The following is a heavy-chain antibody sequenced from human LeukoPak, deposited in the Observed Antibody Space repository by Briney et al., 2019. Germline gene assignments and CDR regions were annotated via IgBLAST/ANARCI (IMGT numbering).Heavy chain of an antibody. CDR1: GFTFSSYA. CDR2: ISYDGSNE. CDR3: ARRAAGDPAVAGGGFDY. V-gene: IGHV3-30-3*01. D-gene: IGHD6-19*01. J-gene: IGHJ4*02. Sequence: GGSLRLSCAASGFTFSSYAMHWVRQAPGKGLEWVAVISYDGSNEYYADSVKGRFTISRDNSKNTLYLQMNSLRAEDTAVYYCARRAAGDPAVAGGGFDYWGQGTLVTVSS.